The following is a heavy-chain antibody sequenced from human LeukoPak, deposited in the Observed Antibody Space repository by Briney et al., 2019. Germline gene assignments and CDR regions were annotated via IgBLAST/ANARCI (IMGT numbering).Heavy chain of an antibody. CDR3: ARIPPVTTGLHYSSGLDV. V-gene: IGHV4-39*01. CDR2: IYYSGTT. D-gene: IGHD4-17*01. J-gene: IGHJ6*02. Sequence: SETLSLTCTVSGGSISSSSYYWGWIRQPPGKGLEWIGSIYYSGTTYYNPSLKSRVTISVDTSKNQFSLKLSSVTAADTATYYCARIPPVTTGLHYSSGLDVWGQGATVTVSS. CDR1: GGSISSSSYY.